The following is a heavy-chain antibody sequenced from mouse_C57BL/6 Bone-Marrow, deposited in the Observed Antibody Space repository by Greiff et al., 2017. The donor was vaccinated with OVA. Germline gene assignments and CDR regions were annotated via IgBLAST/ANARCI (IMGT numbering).Heavy chain of an antibody. D-gene: IGHD1-1*01. CDR3: AIGGAIYYGSSYWYFAV. V-gene: IGHV1-64*01. CDR2: IHPNSGST. J-gene: IGHJ1*03. Sequence: VQLKQPGAELVKPGASVKLSCKASGYTFTSYWMHWVKQRPGQGLEWIGMIHPNSGSTNYNEKFKSKATLTVDKSYSTAYMQLSSLTSEDSAVSYCAIGGAIYYGSSYWYFAVWGTGTTVTVSS. CDR1: GYTFTSYW.